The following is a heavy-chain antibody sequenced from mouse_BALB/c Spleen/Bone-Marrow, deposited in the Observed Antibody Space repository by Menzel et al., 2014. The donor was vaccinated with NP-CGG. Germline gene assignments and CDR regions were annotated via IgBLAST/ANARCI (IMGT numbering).Heavy chain of an antibody. J-gene: IGHJ3*01. CDR3: AIRAY. CDR2: ISSGSSTI. CDR1: GFTFSSFG. Sequence: QGVESGGGLVLPGGSRKLSCAASGFTFSSFGMHWVRQAPEKGLEWVAYISSGSSTIYYADTVKGRFTISRDNPKNTLFLQMTSLRSEDTAMYYCAIRAYWGQGTLGTVSA. V-gene: IGHV5-17*02. D-gene: IGHD3-2*02.